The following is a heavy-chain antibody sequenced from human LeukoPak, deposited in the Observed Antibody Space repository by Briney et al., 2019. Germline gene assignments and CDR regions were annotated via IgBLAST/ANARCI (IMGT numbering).Heavy chain of an antibody. J-gene: IGHJ5*02. Sequence: SETLSLTCAVYGGSFSGYYWSWIRQPPGKGLEWIGEINHSGSTNYNPSLKSRVTISVDTSKNQFSLKLSSVTAADTAVYYCAGNQPLLSWFDPWGQGTLVTVSS. V-gene: IGHV4-34*01. D-gene: IGHD2-2*01. CDR2: INHSGST. CDR1: GGSFSGYY. CDR3: AGNQPLLSWFDP.